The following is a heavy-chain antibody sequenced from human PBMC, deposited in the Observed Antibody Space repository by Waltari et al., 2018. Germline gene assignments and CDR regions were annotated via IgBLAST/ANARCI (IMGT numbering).Heavy chain of an antibody. J-gene: IGHJ5*02. CDR1: GGSISSGSYY. CDR3: AREGIYSSATDARFDP. V-gene: IGHV4-61*02. CDR2: MYTSGGA. D-gene: IGHD6-25*01. Sequence: QVQLQESGPGLVKPSQTLSLTCTVSGGSISSGSYYWSWIRQSAGKGLEWIGRMYTSGGANYSPSLKSRVTISVDTSKNQFSLKLSSVTAADTAVYYCAREGIYSSATDARFDPWGQGTLVTVSS.